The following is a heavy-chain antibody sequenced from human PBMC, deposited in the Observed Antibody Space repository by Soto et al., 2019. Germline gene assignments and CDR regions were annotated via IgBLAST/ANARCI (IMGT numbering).Heavy chain of an antibody. CDR3: ARDRSDSPDFFHS. J-gene: IGHJ4*02. Sequence: SETLSLTCSVSGGSINNYEYYWTWIRQPPGEGLEWIGHIYYTGSTSYNPSLKSRVTISLDTSKNQFSLKVNSVSAADTAVYYCARDRSDSPDFFHSWGQGNLVTVSS. CDR2: IYYTGST. V-gene: IGHV4-30-4*01. CDR1: GGSINNYEYY.